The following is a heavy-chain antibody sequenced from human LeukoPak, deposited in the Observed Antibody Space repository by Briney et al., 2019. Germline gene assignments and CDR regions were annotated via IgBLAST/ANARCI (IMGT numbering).Heavy chain of an antibody. CDR3: ARFSAPHNNIAAAAQQGYNWFDP. V-gene: IGHV3-21*01. CDR2: ISSSSSYI. D-gene: IGHD6-13*01. Sequence: GGSLRLSCAASGFTFSSYSMNWVRQAPGKGLEWVSSISSSSSYIYYADSVKSRFTISRDNAKNSLYLQMNSLRAEDTAVYYCARFSAPHNNIAAAAQQGYNWFDPWGQGTLVTVSS. CDR1: GFTFSSYS. J-gene: IGHJ5*02.